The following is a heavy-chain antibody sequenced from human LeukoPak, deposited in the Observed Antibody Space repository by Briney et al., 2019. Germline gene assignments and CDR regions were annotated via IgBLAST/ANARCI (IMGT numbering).Heavy chain of an antibody. Sequence: GGSLRLSCAASGFTFSSYAMSWVRQAPGKGLEWVSAISGSGGSTYYADSVKGRFTISGDNSKNTLYLQMNSLRAEDTAVYYCAKDPRYCSSTSCSNNWFDPWGQGTLVTVSS. J-gene: IGHJ5*02. D-gene: IGHD2-2*01. V-gene: IGHV3-23*01. CDR1: GFTFSSYA. CDR3: AKDPRYCSSTSCSNNWFDP. CDR2: ISGSGGST.